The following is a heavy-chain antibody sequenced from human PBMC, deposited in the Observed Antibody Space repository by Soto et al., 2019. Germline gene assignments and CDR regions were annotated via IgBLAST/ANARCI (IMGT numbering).Heavy chain of an antibody. CDR3: ERGGWELNGFDY. CDR2: INPNSGGT. D-gene: IGHD1-26*01. J-gene: IGHJ4*02. CDR1: GYTFTGYY. V-gene: IGHV1-2*02. Sequence: QVQLVQSGAEVKKPGASVKVSCKASGYTFTGYYMHWVRQAPGQWLEWMGWINPNSGGTNYAQKFQGRITMTRDRSISRAYMDLCRRTSDEAAVYYSERGGWELNGFDYWGQGTMVIVSS.